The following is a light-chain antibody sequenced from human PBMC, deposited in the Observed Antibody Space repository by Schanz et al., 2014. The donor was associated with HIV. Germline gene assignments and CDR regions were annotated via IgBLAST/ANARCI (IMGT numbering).Light chain of an antibody. Sequence: EIVLTQSPGTLSLSPGERATLSCRASQSVSDNLPWYQQKPGQAPRPLVYDASNSATGIPARFSGSGSGTDFTLTISSLEPEDFAVYYCQQRSSWPSYTFGQGTKLEIK. CDR2: DAS. CDR3: QQRSSWPSYT. CDR1: QSVSDN. J-gene: IGKJ2*01. V-gene: IGKV3-11*01.